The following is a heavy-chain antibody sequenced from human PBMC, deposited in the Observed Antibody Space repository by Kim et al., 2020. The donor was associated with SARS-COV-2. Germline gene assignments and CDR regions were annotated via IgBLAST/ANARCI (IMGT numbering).Heavy chain of an antibody. D-gene: IGHD2-2*01. J-gene: IGHJ5*02. CDR3: ARGTIAAVPCGKMWHDP. V-gene: IGHV3-30*03. CDR2: ISYNGSMQ. Sequence: GGSLRLSCAASGLTFKNYGMHWVRQAPGKGLEWVADISYNGSMQYYGDSVEGRFTISRDNSKNTLYLVMNSLRVEDTAVYYCARGTIAAVPCGKMWHDPWGPGTPVIVSS. CDR1: GLTFKNYG.